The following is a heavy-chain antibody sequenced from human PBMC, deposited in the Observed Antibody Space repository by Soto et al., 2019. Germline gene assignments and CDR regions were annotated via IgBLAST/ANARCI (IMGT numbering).Heavy chain of an antibody. J-gene: IGHJ2*01. CDR3: ARGSRSSSGWCFDL. CDR1: GYTFTSYD. D-gene: IGHD6-19*01. V-gene: IGHV1-8*01. Sequence: ASVKVSCKASGYTFTSYDINWVRQATGQGLEWMGWMNPNSGNTGYAQKFQGRVTMTRNTSTSTAYMELRSLRSDDTAVYYCARGSRSSSGWCFDLWGRGTLVTVSS. CDR2: MNPNSGNT.